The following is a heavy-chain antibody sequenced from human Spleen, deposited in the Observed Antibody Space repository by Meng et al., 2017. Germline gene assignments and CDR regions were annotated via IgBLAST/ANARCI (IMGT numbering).Heavy chain of an antibody. Sequence: GESLKISCEASGFTFSTYWMHWVRQGPGKGLVWVSRINSDGRSTYYADSVKGRFTISRDNAKNSLYLQMNSLRAEDTAVYYCARAAGSGSYYMLFDYYYYGMDVWGQGTTVTVSS. CDR2: INSDGRST. CDR3: ARAAGSGSYYMLFDYYYYGMDV. J-gene: IGHJ6*02. D-gene: IGHD1-26*01. V-gene: IGHV3-74*01. CDR1: GFTFSTYW.